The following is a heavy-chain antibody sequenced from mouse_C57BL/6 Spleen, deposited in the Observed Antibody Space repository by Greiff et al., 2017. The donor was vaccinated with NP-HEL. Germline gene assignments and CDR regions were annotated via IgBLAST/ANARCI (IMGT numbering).Heavy chain of an antibody. CDR2: IDPENGDT. D-gene: IGHD1-1*01. CDR3: TTLGYGSSWYFDV. V-gene: IGHV14-4*01. J-gene: IGHJ1*03. CDR1: GFNIKDDY. Sequence: VQLQQSGAELVRPGASVKLSCTASGFNIKDDYMHWVKQRPEQGLEWIGWIDPENGDTEYASKFQGKATITADTSSNTAYLQLSSLTSEDTAVYYCTTLGYGSSWYFDVGGTGTTVSVSS.